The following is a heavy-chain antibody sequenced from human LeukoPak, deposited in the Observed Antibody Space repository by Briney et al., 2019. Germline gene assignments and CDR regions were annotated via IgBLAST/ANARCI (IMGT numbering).Heavy chain of an antibody. CDR1: GFTFGSYC. Sequence: GGSLRLSCAASGFTFGSYCMHWVRQVPGKGLMWVARVNLDGRSTSYAESVKGRFTISRDNAKFTVYLQMNSLRAEDTAVYYCVRDVWGDRDGFFEYWGQGALVTVS. CDR2: VNLDGRST. V-gene: IGHV3-74*01. J-gene: IGHJ4*02. D-gene: IGHD5-24*01. CDR3: VRDVWGDRDGFFEY.